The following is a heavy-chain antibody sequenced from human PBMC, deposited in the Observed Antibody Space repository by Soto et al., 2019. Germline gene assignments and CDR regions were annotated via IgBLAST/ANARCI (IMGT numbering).Heavy chain of an antibody. D-gene: IGHD5-18*01. Sequence: GGSLRLSCVGSNFSFTSYVMSWVRQAPGKGLEWISAISGSASKTYYADSVKGRFTVSRDNSKNILYLQMSSLRADDTAVYYCAKPTATVQFDSWGQGTLVTVSS. V-gene: IGHV3-23*01. CDR1: NFSFTSYV. CDR3: AKPTATVQFDS. CDR2: ISGSASKT. J-gene: IGHJ4*02.